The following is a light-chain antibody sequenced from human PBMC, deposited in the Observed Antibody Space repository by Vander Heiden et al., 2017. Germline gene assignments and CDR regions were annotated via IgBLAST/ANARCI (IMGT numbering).Light chain of an antibody. Sequence: SYELTQPPSVSVSPGQTARLPCSGDALPKKYAYWYQQKPGQAPVLVIYKDSERPSGIPERFSGSSSGTTVTLTISGVQAEDEADYYCQSADSSGTSWVVGGGTKLTVL. J-gene: IGLJ3*02. V-gene: IGLV3-25*03. CDR3: QSADSSGTSWV. CDR1: ALPKKY. CDR2: KDS.